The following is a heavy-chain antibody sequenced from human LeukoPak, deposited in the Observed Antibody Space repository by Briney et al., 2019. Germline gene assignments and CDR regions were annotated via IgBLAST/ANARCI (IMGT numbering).Heavy chain of an antibody. CDR2: ISSSSSTI. Sequence: GGSLRLSCAASGFTFSSYRMNSVGQAPGKGLEWVSYISSSSSTIYYADSVKGRFTISRDNAKNSLYLQMNSLRDEDTAVYYCAREVVGAATDWFDPWGQGTLVTVSS. D-gene: IGHD2-15*01. J-gene: IGHJ5*02. V-gene: IGHV3-48*02. CDR3: AREVVGAATDWFDP. CDR1: GFTFSSYR.